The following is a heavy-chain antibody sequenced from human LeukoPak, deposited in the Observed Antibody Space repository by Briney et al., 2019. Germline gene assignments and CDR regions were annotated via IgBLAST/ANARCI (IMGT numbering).Heavy chain of an antibody. D-gene: IGHD2-15*01. V-gene: IGHV4-34*01. Sequence: SETLSLTCAVYGGSFSGYYWSWIRQPPGKRLEWIGEINHSGSTNYNPSLKSRVTISVDTSKNQFSLKLSSVTAADTAVYYCARGGLIVVVVAAWYNWFDPWGQGTLVTVSS. CDR3: ARGGLIVVVVAAWYNWFDP. CDR1: GGSFSGYY. CDR2: INHSGST. J-gene: IGHJ5*02.